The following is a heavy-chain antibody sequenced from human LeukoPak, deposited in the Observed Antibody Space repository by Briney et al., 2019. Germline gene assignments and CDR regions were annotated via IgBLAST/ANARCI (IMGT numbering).Heavy chain of an antibody. CDR1: GGSISGNYHY. J-gene: IGHJ4*02. CDR3: MTHLDSQKGYYFDY. D-gene: IGHD3-3*01. Sequence: PSETLSLTCTVSGGSISGNYHYWGCIRQPPGMGLEWIGTIYFSGTTSYNPSLKSRVTISVDTSRNQFSLKLSSVTATDTAVYFCMTHLDSQKGYYFDYWGQGALVTVSS. CDR2: IYFSGTT. V-gene: IGHV4-39*01.